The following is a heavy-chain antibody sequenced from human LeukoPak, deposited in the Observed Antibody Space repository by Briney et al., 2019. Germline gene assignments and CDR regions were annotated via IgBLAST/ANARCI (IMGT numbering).Heavy chain of an antibody. CDR2: ISSSSSYI. CDR3: ASRGDSSSWYTAYSMDV. D-gene: IGHD6-13*01. J-gene: IGHJ6*02. CDR1: GFTFSSYS. Sequence: GGSLRLSCAASGFTFSSYSMNWVRQAPGKGLEWVSSISSSSSYIYYADSVKGRFTISRDNAKNSLYLQMNSLRAEDTAVYYCASRGDSSSWYTAYSMDVWGQGTTVTVSS. V-gene: IGHV3-21*01.